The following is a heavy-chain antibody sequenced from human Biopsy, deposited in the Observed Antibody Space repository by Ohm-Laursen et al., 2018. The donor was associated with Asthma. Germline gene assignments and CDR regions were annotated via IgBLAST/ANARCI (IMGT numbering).Heavy chain of an antibody. Sequence: ESSVKVSCKTSGYTFNSAGITGVRQAPGQGLEWMGWISVYNGNTKVAQKLQDRVTMITDTSTSTAYMELRSLRSDDTAVYFCARAVDYSHYYGIDVWGQGTTVTVS. CDR2: ISVYNGNT. V-gene: IGHV1-18*01. J-gene: IGHJ6*02. CDR3: ARAVDYSHYYGIDV. D-gene: IGHD3-10*01. CDR1: GYTFNSAG.